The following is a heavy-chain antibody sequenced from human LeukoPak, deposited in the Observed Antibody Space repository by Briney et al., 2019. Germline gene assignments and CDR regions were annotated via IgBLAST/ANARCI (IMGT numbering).Heavy chain of an antibody. CDR1: GFTFSSYA. D-gene: IGHD2-2*01. J-gene: IGHJ4*02. CDR3: AKAMLGYCSSTSCYPNDY. Sequence: PGGSLRLSCAASGFTFSSYAMSWVRQAPGKGLEWVSAISGSGRSTYYADSVKGRFTISRDNSKNTLYLQMNSLRAEDTAVYYCAKAMLGYCSSTSCYPNDYWGQGTLVTVSS. V-gene: IGHV3-23*01. CDR2: ISGSGRST.